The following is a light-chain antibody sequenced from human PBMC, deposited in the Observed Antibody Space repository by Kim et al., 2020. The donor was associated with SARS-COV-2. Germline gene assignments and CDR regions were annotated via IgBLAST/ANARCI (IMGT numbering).Light chain of an antibody. V-gene: IGLV3-1*01. J-gene: IGLJ2*01. CDR2: QDS. CDR1: KLGDKY. CDR3: QAWDSSTVV. Sequence: SVSPGKTASINCSGEKLGDKYACWYQQKPGQSPVLVIYQDSKRPSGIPERFSGSNAGNTATLTISGTQAMDEADYYCQAWDSSTVVFGGGTQLTVL.